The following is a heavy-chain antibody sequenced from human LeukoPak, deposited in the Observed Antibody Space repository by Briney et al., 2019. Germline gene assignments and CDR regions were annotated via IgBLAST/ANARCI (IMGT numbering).Heavy chain of an antibody. D-gene: IGHD6-19*01. CDR1: GGSVSSYY. J-gene: IGHJ4*02. CDR2: IYPSGTT. CDR3: ARVGDSSGWYWSG. Sequence: PSETLSLTCIVSGGSVSSYYWSWIRQPAGKGLQWIGHIYPSGTTNYNPSLKSRVTISVDKSKNQVSLNLRSVTAADTALYYCARVGDSSGWYWSGWGQGTLVTVSS. V-gene: IGHV4-4*07.